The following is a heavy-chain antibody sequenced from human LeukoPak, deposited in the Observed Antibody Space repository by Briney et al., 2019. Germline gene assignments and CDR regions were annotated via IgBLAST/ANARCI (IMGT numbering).Heavy chain of an antibody. Sequence: PGGSLRLSCAASGFTFSHYCINWVRQAPGKGLEWVSYISSSSSTIYYADSVKGRFTISRDNAKNSLYLQMNSLRAEDTAVYYCARGLYGSGKYYFDYWGQGTLVTVSS. D-gene: IGHD3-10*01. CDR3: ARGLYGSGKYYFDY. J-gene: IGHJ4*02. V-gene: IGHV3-48*01. CDR1: GFTFSHYC. CDR2: ISSSSSTI.